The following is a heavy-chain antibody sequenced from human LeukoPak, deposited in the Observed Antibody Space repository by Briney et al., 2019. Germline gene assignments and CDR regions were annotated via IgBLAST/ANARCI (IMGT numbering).Heavy chain of an antibody. J-gene: IGHJ4*02. CDR1: GGSISSGSYY. CDR3: ARETIPEGLDH. Sequence: PSETLSLTCTVSGGSISSGSYYWIWIRQPAGKGLEWIGRIYTSGSNNYNPSLKSRVTISVDTSKNQFSLKLSSVTAADTAVYYCARETIPEGLDHWGQGTLVTVSS. V-gene: IGHV4-61*02. CDR2: IYTSGSN. D-gene: IGHD3-3*01.